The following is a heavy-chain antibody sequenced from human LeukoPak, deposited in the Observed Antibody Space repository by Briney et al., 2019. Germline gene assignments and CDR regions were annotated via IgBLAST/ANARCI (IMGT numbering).Heavy chain of an antibody. CDR2: IYSSGST. V-gene: IGHV4-4*07. D-gene: IGHD4-23*01. Sequence: SDTLSLTCTVSGGSMNSYYWIWIRQPAGEGLEWIARIYSSGSTNYNPSLKSRVSMSVDTSKNQFSLKLTSVTAADTAVYYCARGGKATVVTMWGQGILVTVSS. CDR1: GGSMNSYY. CDR3: ARGGKATVVTM. J-gene: IGHJ4*02.